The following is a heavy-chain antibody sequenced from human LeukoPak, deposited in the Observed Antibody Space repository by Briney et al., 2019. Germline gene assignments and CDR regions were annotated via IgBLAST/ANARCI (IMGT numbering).Heavy chain of an antibody. Sequence: GGSLRLSCAASGFTVSSNYMSWVRQAPGKGLEWVSVIYSGGSTYYADSVKGRFTISRDNAKNSLYLQMNSLRAEDTAVYYCARAPAITILGRAFDIWGQGTMVTVSS. CDR1: GFTVSSNY. J-gene: IGHJ3*02. D-gene: IGHD3-3*01. CDR3: ARAPAITILGRAFDI. CDR2: IYSGGST. V-gene: IGHV3-53*01.